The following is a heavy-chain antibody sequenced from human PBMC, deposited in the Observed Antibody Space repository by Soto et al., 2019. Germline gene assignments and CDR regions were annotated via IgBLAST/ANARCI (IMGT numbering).Heavy chain of an antibody. D-gene: IGHD2-2*01. V-gene: IGHV3-23*01. Sequence: GGSLRLSCAASGFTFSSYAMSWVRQAPGKGLEWVSAISGSGGSTYYADSVKGRFTISRDNSKNTLYLQMNSLRAEDTAVYYCAKGRRGYCSSTSCPESDYWGQGTLVTVSS. CDR3: AKGRRGYCSSTSCPESDY. CDR2: ISGSGGST. J-gene: IGHJ4*02. CDR1: GFTFSSYA.